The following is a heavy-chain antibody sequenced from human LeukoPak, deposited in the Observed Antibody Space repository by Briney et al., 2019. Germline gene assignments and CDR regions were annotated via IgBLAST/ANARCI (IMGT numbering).Heavy chain of an antibody. Sequence: ASVKVSCKASGYTFSSYDINWVRQATGQGLEWMGWMNPNSGNTGFARKFQGRVTMTRNTSISTAYMELSSLRSEDAAVYYCARGPAPQYGSGSSWFDPWGQGTLVTVSS. CDR3: ARGPAPQYGSGSSWFDP. J-gene: IGHJ5*02. D-gene: IGHD3-10*01. V-gene: IGHV1-8*01. CDR1: GYTFSSYD. CDR2: MNPNSGNT.